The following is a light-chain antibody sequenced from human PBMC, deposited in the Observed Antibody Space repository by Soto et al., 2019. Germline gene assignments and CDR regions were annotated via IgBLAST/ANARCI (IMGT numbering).Light chain of an antibody. V-gene: IGLV2-14*01. CDR3: SSSTSSSVV. J-gene: IGLJ2*01. Sequence: QSALTQPASVSGSPGQSITISCTGTSSDVGTYNYVSWYQQHPGKAPKLMIYEVSNRPSGVSNRFSGSKSGDTASLTISGLRAEDEADYYCSSSTSSSVVFGGGTKLTVL. CDR2: EVS. CDR1: SSDVGTYNY.